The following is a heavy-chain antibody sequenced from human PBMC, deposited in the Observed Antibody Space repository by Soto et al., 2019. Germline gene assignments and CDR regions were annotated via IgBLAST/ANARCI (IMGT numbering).Heavy chain of an antibody. CDR3: AKEIVVVVSYGMDV. J-gene: IGHJ6*02. CDR2: MNPNSGNT. Sequence: ASVKVSCKASGYTFTSYDINWVRQATGQGLEWMGWMNPNSGNTGYAQKFQGRVTMTRNTSISTAYMELSSLRSEDTAVYYCAKEIVVVVSYGMDVWGQGTTVTVSS. CDR1: GYTFTSYD. D-gene: IGHD2-15*01. V-gene: IGHV1-8*01.